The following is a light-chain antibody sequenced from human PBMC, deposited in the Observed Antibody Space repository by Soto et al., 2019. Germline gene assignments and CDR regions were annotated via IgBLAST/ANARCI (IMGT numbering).Light chain of an antibody. J-gene: IGLJ2*01. V-gene: IGLV1-51*01. CDR2: GNN. CDR1: SSNVQNNY. CDR3: VTWDSSLSAAV. Sequence: QSVLTQPPSVSAAPGQTVTISCSGSSSNVQNNYVSWHQQLPGAAPKLLIYGNNKRPSGIPDRFSGYKSGATATLGITGLQTGDAADYYCVTWDSSLSAAVFGGGTKVTVL.